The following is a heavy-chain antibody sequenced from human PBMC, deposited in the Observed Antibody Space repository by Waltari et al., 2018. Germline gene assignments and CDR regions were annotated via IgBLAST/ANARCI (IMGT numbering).Heavy chain of an antibody. CDR1: GYSISSGYY. J-gene: IGHJ4*02. V-gene: IGHV4-38-2*01. CDR3: ARGGWQGTLDAYYDY. CDR2: IYHSGGT. D-gene: IGHD6-19*01. Sequence: QVQLQESGPGLVKPSETLSLTCAVSGYSISSGYYWGWIRQPTGKGLEWIGSIYHSGGTYYNPSLKSRGTISVDTSKNQFSLKLSAVTAADTAVYYCARGGWQGTLDAYYDYWGQGSLVTVSS.